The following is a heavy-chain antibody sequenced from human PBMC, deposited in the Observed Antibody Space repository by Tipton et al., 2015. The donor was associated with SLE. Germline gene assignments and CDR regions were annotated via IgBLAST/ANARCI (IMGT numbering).Heavy chain of an antibody. V-gene: IGHV4-59*01. CDR3: ARSEYSSGLIDY. CDR1: GGSISSYY. J-gene: IGHJ4*02. Sequence: TLSLTCTVSGGSISSYYWSWIRQPPGKGLEWIGYIYYSGSTNYNPSLKSRVTISVDTSKKQFSLKLSSVTAADTAVYYCARSEYSSGLIDYWGQGTLVTVSS. D-gene: IGHD6-19*01. CDR2: IYYSGST.